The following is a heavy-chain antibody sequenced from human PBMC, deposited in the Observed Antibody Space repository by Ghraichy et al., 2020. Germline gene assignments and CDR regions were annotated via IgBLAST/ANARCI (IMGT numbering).Heavy chain of an antibody. D-gene: IGHD2-15*01. V-gene: IGHV3-7*01. CDR2: IKEDGSEK. Sequence: GGSLRLSCAASGFTFSSYWMSWVRQAPGKGLEWVANIKEDGSEKQYVDSVKGRFTISRDNAENSLYLQMNSLRAEDTAVYYCARDDCSRGRRCSWGAFDIWGRGTMVTVSS. CDR1: GFTFSSYW. CDR3: ARDDCSRGRRCSWGAFDI. J-gene: IGHJ3*02.